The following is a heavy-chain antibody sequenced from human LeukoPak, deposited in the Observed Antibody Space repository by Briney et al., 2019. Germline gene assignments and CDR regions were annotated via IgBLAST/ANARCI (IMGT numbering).Heavy chain of an antibody. V-gene: IGHV1-69*05. J-gene: IGHJ6*03. Sequence: SXXVSCKASGGTFSSYAISWVRQAPGQGLEWMGRIIPIFGTANYAQKFQGRVTITTDESTSTAYMELSSLRSEDTAVYYCAVGGYSYGYGLSLYMDVWGKGTTVTVSS. D-gene: IGHD5-18*01. CDR1: GGTFSSYA. CDR3: AVGGYSYGYGLSLYMDV. CDR2: IIPIFGTA.